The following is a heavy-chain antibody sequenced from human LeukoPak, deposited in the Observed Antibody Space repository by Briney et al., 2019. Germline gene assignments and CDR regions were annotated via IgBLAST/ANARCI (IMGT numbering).Heavy chain of an antibody. V-gene: IGHV3-48*01. Sequence: EGSLRLSCAASGFTFRNYWMTWVRQAPGKGLEWVSYISSSSSTIYYADSVKGRFTISRDNAKNSLYLQMNSLRAEDTAVYYCARDKGRYYDFWSGYHTFDYWGQGTLVTVSS. CDR2: ISSSSSTI. J-gene: IGHJ4*02. D-gene: IGHD3-3*01. CDR3: ARDKGRYYDFWSGYHTFDY. CDR1: GFTFRNYW.